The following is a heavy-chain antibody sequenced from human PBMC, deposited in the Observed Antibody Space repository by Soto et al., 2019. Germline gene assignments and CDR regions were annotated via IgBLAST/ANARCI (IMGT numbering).Heavy chain of an antibody. CDR2: FHYSENT. CDR1: GGSISSGPYS. V-gene: IGHV4-39*01. D-gene: IGHD2-2*01. J-gene: IGHJ6*02. CDR3: ARLGGYCSSTNCYGYYAMDV. Sequence: QLQLQESGPGLVTPSETLSLTCTVSGGSISSGPYSWGWIRQPPGEGLEWIATFHYSENTYYTPSLESRVTISVDTSKNQFSLKVTSVTVADTALYYCARLGGYCSSTNCYGYYAMDVWGQGTTVTVSS.